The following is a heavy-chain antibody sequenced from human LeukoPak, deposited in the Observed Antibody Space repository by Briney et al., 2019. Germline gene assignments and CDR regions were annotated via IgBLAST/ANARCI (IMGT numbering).Heavy chain of an antibody. CDR3: ARDQKWGEYFDWPHSYYYYYGMDV. Sequence: GGSLRLSCAASGSTFSSHTMNWVRQAPGKGLEWISYISNTGSVIYYADSVKGRFTISRDNAKNSLYLQMNSLRAEDTAVYYCARDQKWGEYFDWPHSYYYYYGMDVWGQGTTVTVSS. CDR2: ISNTGSVI. D-gene: IGHD3-9*01. V-gene: IGHV3-48*04. J-gene: IGHJ6*02. CDR1: GSTFSSHT.